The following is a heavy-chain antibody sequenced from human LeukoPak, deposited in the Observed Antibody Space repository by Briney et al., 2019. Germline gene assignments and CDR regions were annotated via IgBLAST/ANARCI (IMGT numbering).Heavy chain of an antibody. J-gene: IGHJ3*02. Sequence: GGSPRLSCAASGFTFTNYAMIWVRQAPGKGLEWVSAISGSGGSTYYADSVKGRFTISRDNSKNTLFLQVNSLRAEDTAVYYCGKDPNGDYVGAFDMWGQGTMVTVSS. D-gene: IGHD4-17*01. CDR1: GFTFTNYA. V-gene: IGHV3-23*01. CDR2: ISGSGGST. CDR3: GKDPNGDYVGAFDM.